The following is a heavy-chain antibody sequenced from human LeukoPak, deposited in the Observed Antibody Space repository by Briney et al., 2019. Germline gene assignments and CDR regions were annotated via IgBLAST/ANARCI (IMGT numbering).Heavy chain of an antibody. V-gene: IGHV3-48*01. Sequence: PGGSPRLSCAASGFTFSHYNMNWVRQAPGKGLEWISYISSTSITIYYSDSVKGRFTISRDNARNSLYPQMNSLRAEDTAVYYCARDRLEGPEYTSSSAPDYWGQGTLVTVSS. CDR3: ARDRLEGPEYTSSSAPDY. CDR1: GFTFSHYN. J-gene: IGHJ4*02. CDR2: ISSTSITI. D-gene: IGHD6-6*01.